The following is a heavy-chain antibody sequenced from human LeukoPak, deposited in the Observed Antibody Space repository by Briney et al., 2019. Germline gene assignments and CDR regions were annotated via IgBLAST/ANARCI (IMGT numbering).Heavy chain of an antibody. J-gene: IGHJ4*02. Sequence: GGSLRLSCAASGFTFSSYGMHGVRQAPGRGLEWVAVISYDGSNKYYADSVKGRFTISRDNSKNTLYLQMNSLRAEDTAVYYCAKLYRFYYDYWGQGTLVTVSS. CDR2: ISYDGSNK. D-gene: IGHD3-16*01. CDR3: AKLYRFYYDY. CDR1: GFTFSSYG. V-gene: IGHV3-30*18.